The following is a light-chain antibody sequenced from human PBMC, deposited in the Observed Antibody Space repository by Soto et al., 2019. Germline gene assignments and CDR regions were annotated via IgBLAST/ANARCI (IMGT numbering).Light chain of an antibody. J-gene: IGLJ1*01. CDR3: SSYVGSNNFPYV. V-gene: IGLV2-8*01. Sequence: QSALTQPPSASGSPGQSVTISCTGSSSDVGGYEYVSWYQQHPGKAPKLIIYEVIKRPSGVPDRFSGSKSGNTASLTVSGLQAEDEADYYCSSYVGSNNFPYVFGTGTKLTVL. CDR2: EVI. CDR1: SSDVGGYEY.